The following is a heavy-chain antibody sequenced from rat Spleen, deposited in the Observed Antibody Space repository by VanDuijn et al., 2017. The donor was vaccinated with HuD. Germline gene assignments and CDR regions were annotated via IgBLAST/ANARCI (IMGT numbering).Heavy chain of an antibody. CDR3: ARQPHLLQWSPFDY. CDR2: IPNGGPNT. D-gene: IGHD1-1*01. CDR1: GFTYSNYG. V-gene: IGHV5S13*01. Sequence: EVQLVESGGGLVQPGRSLKLSCAASGFTYSNYGMAWVRQAPTKGLEWVASIPNGGPNTYYSDSVKDRFTISRDNTKSTLYLQMNSLRSEDTATYYCARQPHLLQWSPFDYWGQGVMVTVSS. J-gene: IGHJ2*01.